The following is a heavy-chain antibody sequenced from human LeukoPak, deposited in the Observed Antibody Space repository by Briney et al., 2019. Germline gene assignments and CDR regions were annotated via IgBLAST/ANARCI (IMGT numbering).Heavy chain of an antibody. CDR1: GFSFSSYS. CDR2: ISSSSKYI. Sequence: PGGSLRLSCAVSGFSFSSYSMNWVRQAPGKGLDWVSSISSSSKYIYYADSVKGRFTISRDNAKNSLYLQMNSLTVEDTAVYYCARSPQGTGSPADYWGQGTLVTVSS. J-gene: IGHJ4*02. CDR3: ARSPQGTGSPADY. V-gene: IGHV3-21*01. D-gene: IGHD1-1*01.